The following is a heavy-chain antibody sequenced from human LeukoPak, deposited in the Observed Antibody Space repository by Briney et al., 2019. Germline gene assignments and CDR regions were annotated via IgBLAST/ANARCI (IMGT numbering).Heavy chain of an antibody. Sequence: PGGSLRLSCAVSGFTFSSYSMNWVRQAPGKGLEWVSSISSSSSYIYYAESVKCRFTVSRDNAENSLYLQMTSLRAADTAVYYRAREGGCYSDYWGQGTLVTVSS. D-gene: IGHD2-21*02. CDR1: GFTFSSYS. J-gene: IGHJ4*02. CDR3: AREGGCYSDY. V-gene: IGHV3-21*01. CDR2: ISSSSSYI.